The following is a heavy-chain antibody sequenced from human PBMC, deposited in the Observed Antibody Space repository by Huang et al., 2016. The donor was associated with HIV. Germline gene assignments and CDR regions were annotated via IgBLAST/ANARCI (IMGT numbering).Heavy chain of an antibody. J-gene: IGHJ4*02. CDR1: GYTFSSHA. CDR3: ARDPLDIRRHFDF. D-gene: IGHD3-3*01. V-gene: IGHV1-3*01. CDR2: INGGNGDT. Sequence: QVQLVQSGAEVKKPGTSVKVSCKTSGYTFSSHALHWPRQAPGQRPEWMGWINGGNGDTKYTQKFQGGVTITSDTSANIGYMELNSLLSEDTAVYYCARDPLDIRRHFDFWGQGSLVTVSS.